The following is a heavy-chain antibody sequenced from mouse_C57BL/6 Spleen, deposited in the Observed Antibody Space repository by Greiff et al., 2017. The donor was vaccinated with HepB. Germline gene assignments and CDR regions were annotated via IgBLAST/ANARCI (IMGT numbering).Heavy chain of an antibody. V-gene: IGHV5-17*01. CDR2: ISSGSSTI. CDR1: GFTFSDYG. CDR3: ARGEVLWYPYAMDY. Sequence: EVKLVESGGGLVKPGGSLKLSCAASGFTFSDYGMHWVRQAPEKGLEWVAYISSGSSTIYYADTVKGRFTISRDNAKNTLFLQMTSLRSEDTAMYYCARGEVLWYPYAMDYWGQGTSVTVSS. D-gene: IGHD2-1*01. J-gene: IGHJ4*01.